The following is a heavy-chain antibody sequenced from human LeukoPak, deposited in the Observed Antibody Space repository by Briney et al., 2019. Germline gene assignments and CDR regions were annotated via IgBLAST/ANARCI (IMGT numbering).Heavy chain of an antibody. CDR3: VQLSMDV. D-gene: IGHD2-2*01. CDR1: GFTFSSYW. J-gene: IGHJ6*03. Sequence: SGGSLRLSCAASGFTFSSYWMNWVRQAPGKGLEWVAKIKQDGSEEYYVDSVKGRFTVSRDNAKNSLCLQMNSLRAEDTAVYYCVQLSMDVWGKGTTVTVSS. V-gene: IGHV3-7*01. CDR2: IKQDGSEE.